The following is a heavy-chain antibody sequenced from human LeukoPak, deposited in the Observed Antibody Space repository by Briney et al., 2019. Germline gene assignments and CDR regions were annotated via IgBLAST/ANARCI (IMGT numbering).Heavy chain of an antibody. CDR3: ARAASAYYYDSSGGNYYYMDV. Sequence: ASVKVSCKASGYIFTSYYMHWVRQAPGQGLEWMGIINPSGGSTSYAQKFQGRVTMTRDMSTSTVYMELSSLRSEDTAVYYCARAASAYYYDSSGGNYYYMDVWGKGTTVTVSS. CDR2: INPSGGST. V-gene: IGHV1-46*01. CDR1: GYIFTSYY. D-gene: IGHD3-22*01. J-gene: IGHJ6*03.